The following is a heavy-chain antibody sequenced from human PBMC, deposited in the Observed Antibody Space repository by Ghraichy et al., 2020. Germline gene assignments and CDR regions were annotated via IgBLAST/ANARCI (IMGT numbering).Heavy chain of an antibody. Sequence: LSLTCAASGFTFTKYALSWVRQAPGKGLEWVSLISATGGSTFYADSVKGRFTISRDVSKNTLYMEMNNLRVEDTAVYFCAKGHVGRVAVAGCFHHWGQGTLVSVSS. CDR2: ISATGGST. V-gene: IGHV3-23*01. D-gene: IGHD6-19*01. CDR3: AKGHVGRVAVAGCFHH. CDR1: GFTFTKYA. J-gene: IGHJ1*01.